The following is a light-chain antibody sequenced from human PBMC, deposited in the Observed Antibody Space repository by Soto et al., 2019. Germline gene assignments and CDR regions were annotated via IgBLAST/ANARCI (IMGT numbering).Light chain of an antibody. Sequence: DIVMTQSPDSLAVSLGQRATINCTSSQSVLYSSNNKNYLAWYQQKAGQPPKLLIYWASTRASGVPDRFSGSRSGTHFTLTISSLQAEDVAAYYFQQYYITPRTFGQGTKLEIK. CDR1: QSVLYSSNNKNY. V-gene: IGKV4-1*01. CDR2: WAS. CDR3: QQYYITPRT. J-gene: IGKJ2*01.